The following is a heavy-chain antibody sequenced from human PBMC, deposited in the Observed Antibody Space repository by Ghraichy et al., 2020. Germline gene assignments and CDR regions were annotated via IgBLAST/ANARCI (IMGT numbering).Heavy chain of an antibody. D-gene: IGHD3-3*01. CDR2: MSAGGGTT. V-gene: IGHV3-23*01. CDR3: AKSRSSGFGVDFEN. CDR1: GFRFSNYA. J-gene: IGHJ4*02. Sequence: LSLTCAASGFRFSNYAMGWVRQAPGKGLEWVSSMSAGGGTTYYADSVKGRFSISRDISKNTLNVQMNSLRAEDTALYYCAKSRSSGFGVDFENWGQGTLVTVSS.